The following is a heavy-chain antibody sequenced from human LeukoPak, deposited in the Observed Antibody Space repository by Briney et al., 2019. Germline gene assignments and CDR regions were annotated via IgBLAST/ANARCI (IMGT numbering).Heavy chain of an antibody. V-gene: IGHV3-23*01. CDR1: GFTFSSYA. Sequence: GGSLRLSCAASGFTFSSYAMSWVRQAPGKGLEWVSAISGSGGSAYYADSVKGRFTISRDNYKNSLYLQMNSLRAEDTAVYYCAKIVNYYGSGCYYTTLDYWGQGTLVTVSS. CDR3: AKIVNYYGSGCYYTTLDY. J-gene: IGHJ4*02. CDR2: ISGSGGSA. D-gene: IGHD3-10*01.